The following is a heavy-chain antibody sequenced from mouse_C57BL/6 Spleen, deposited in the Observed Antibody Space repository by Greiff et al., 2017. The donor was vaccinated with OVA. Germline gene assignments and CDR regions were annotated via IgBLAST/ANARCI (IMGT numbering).Heavy chain of an antibody. D-gene: IGHD1-1*01. CDR2: ILPGSGST. CDR3: AKVVTRVVVDY. CDR1: GYTFTGYW. Sequence: VQLQQSGAELMKPGASVKLSCKATGYTFTGYWIEWVKQRPGHGLEWIGEILPGSGSTNYNEKFKGKATFTADTSSNTAYMQLSSLTTEDSAANSCAKVVTRVVVDYWGQGTTLTVSA. V-gene: IGHV1-9*01. J-gene: IGHJ2*01.